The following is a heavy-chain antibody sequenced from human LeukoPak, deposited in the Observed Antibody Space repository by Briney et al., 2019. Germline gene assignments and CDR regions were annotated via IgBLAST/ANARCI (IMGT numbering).Heavy chain of an antibody. CDR3: TRGSYYDSSGYSGVRLFDY. V-gene: IGHV1-2*02. CDR2: FNPNSGGT. J-gene: IGHJ4*02. D-gene: IGHD3-22*01. Sequence: ASVKLSCKASGHTFTGYYMHWVRQAPGQGLEWMGWFNPNSGGTNYAQKFQCRVTMTSDTSISTAYMDLSRLRSNDTTLYYCTRGSYYDSSGYSGVRLFDYWGQETPVTVPS. CDR1: GHTFTGYY.